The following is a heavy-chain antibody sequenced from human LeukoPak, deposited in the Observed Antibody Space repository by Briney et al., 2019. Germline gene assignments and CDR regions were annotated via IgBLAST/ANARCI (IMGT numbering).Heavy chain of an antibody. CDR1: GYTFTGYY. J-gene: IGHJ4*02. V-gene: IGHV1-2*02. D-gene: IGHD3-16*02. CDR3: ARVGLRLGELSLLYYFDY. CDR2: INPNSGGT. Sequence: GASVKVSRKASGYTFTGYYMHWVRQAPGQGLEWMGWINPNSGGTNYAQKFQGRVTMTRDTSISTAYMELSRLRSDDTAVYYCARVGLRLGELSLLYYFDYWGQGTLVTVSS.